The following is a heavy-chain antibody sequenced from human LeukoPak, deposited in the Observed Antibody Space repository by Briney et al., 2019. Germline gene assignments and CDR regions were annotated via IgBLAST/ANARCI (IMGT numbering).Heavy chain of an antibody. CDR2: INPKSGGK. D-gene: IGHD6-25*01. CDR1: GYTFTGYY. CDR3: ARDMTAANIWFDS. Sequence: ASVKVSCKASGYTFTGYYMHWVRQAPGQGLEWMGWINPKSGGKNYEPKFQGRVIMTRDTSISTAYMERSRLTADDTAVYYCARDMTAANIWFDSWGQGTLVTVSS. J-gene: IGHJ5*01. V-gene: IGHV1-2*02.